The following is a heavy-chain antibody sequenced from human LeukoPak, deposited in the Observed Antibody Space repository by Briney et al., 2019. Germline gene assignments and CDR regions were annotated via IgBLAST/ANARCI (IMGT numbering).Heavy chain of an antibody. CDR2: ISAFGGST. J-gene: IGHJ5*02. CDR1: ALTFNYYA. CDR3: AKDRGSSDYGISVRGRNCFDP. D-gene: IGHD5-12*01. Sequence: PGGSLRLSCAASALTFNYYAMSWVRQAPGKGLEWVSGISAFGGSTYYADSVKGRFTISRDSSKSTLYVQMNSLRAEDTAVYYCAKDRGSSDYGISVRGRNCFDPWGQGTLVTVSS. V-gene: IGHV3-23*01.